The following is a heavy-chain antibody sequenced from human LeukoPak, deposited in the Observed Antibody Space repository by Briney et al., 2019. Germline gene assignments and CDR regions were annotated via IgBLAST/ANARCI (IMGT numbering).Heavy chain of an antibody. D-gene: IGHD4-17*01. CDR3: ASETTVTQALDY. CDR2: INPNSGGT. Sequence: ASVKVSCKASGYTVTGYYMHWVRQAPGQGLEWMGWINPNSGGTNYAQKFQGWVTMTRDTSISTAYMELSRLRSDDTAVYYCASETTVTQALDYWGQGTLVTVSS. CDR1: GYTVTGYY. V-gene: IGHV1-2*04. J-gene: IGHJ4*02.